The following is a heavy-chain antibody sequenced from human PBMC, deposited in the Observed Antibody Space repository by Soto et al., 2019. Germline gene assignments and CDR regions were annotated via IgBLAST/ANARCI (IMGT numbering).Heavy chain of an antibody. Sequence: EVQLVESGGGLVKPGGSLRLSCAASGFTFSNAWMSWVRQAPGKGLEWVGRIKSKTDGGTTDYAAPVKGRFTISRDDSKNTLYLQMNSLKTEDTAVYYCTTDSYYDILTGEAYFDYWCQGTLVTVSS. V-gene: IGHV3-15*01. CDR2: IKSKTDGGTT. CDR3: TTDSYYDILTGEAYFDY. J-gene: IGHJ4*02. CDR1: GFTFSNAW. D-gene: IGHD3-9*01.